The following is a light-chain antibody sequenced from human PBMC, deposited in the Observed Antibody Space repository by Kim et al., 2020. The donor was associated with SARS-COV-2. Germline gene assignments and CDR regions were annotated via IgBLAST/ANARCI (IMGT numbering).Light chain of an antibody. CDR3: QQSYTAPLT. J-gene: IGKJ4*01. CDR2: AAS. Sequence: DIQMIQSPSSLSASVGDRVTITCRASQSISNYLNWYQQKPGKAPNLLIYAASNLQSGVPSRFSGSGSGTDFTLTISSLLPEDFATYYCQQSYTAPLTFGGGTKVDIK. V-gene: IGKV1-39*01. CDR1: QSISNY.